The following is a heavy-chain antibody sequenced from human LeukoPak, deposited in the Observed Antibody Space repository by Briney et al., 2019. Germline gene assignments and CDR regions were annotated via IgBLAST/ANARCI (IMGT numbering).Heavy chain of an antibody. CDR3: ARPINYYDSSGEGVYAFDI. CDR1: RGTFSSYA. D-gene: IGHD3-22*01. J-gene: IGHJ3*02. CDR2: IIPIFGIA. V-gene: IGHV1-69*04. Sequence: SVKVSCKASRGTFSSYAISWVRQAPGQGLEWMGRIIPIFGIANYSQKFQGRVTITADKSTSTAYMELSSLRSEDTAVYYCARPINYYDSSGEGVYAFDIWGQGTMVTVSS.